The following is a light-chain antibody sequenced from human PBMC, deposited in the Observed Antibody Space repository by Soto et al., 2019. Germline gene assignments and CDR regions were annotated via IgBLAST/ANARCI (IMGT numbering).Light chain of an antibody. J-gene: IGKJ1*01. Sequence: EIVLTQSPATLSLSPGERATLSCRASQSVSSYLAWYRQKPGQAPRLLIYSASSRATGIPDRFSGSGSGTDFTLTISGLEPEDFAVYFCQQYVSSPATFGQGTKVDIK. V-gene: IGKV3-20*01. CDR2: SAS. CDR3: QQYVSSPAT. CDR1: QSVSSY.